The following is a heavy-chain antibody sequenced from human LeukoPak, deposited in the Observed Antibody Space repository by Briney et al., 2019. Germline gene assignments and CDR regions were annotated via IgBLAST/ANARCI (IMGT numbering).Heavy chain of an antibody. J-gene: IGHJ4*02. CDR1: GFTFSSYW. V-gene: IGHV3-74*01. CDR2: IQNDGSST. Sequence: PGGSLRLSCEASGFTFSSYWMHWVRQAPAKGREWVSRIQNDGSSTVYADSVKGRFTISRDNAKNTLYLQMNTLRVEDTAVYYCVCYGIAPPYWGQGTLVTVSS. D-gene: IGHD2-8*01. CDR3: VCYGIAPPY.